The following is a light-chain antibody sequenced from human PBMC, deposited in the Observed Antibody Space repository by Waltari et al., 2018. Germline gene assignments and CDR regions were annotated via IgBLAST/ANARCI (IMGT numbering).Light chain of an antibody. CDR2: GAS. Sequence: EIVLTQSPGTLSLSPGERATLSCRASQIVSRALAWYQQKPGQAPRLLIYGASTRATGVPDRFSGSGSGTDFSLTISSLDPEDFAVYYCQHYVKLPVTYGQGTKVEI. V-gene: IGKV3-20*01. CDR3: QHYVKLPVT. J-gene: IGKJ1*01. CDR1: QIVSRA.